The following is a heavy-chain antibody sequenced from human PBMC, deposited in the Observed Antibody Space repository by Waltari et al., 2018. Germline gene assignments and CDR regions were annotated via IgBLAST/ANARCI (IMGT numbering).Heavy chain of an antibody. D-gene: IGHD6-6*01. J-gene: IGHJ3*02. Sequence: QLQLQESGPGLVKPSETLSLTCTVSGGSISSSSYYWGWIRQPPGKGLEWIGSIYYSGSTYYNPSLESRVTISVDTSKNQFSLKLSSVTAADTAVYYCARASSSNAFDIWGQGTMVTVSS. CDR2: IYYSGST. V-gene: IGHV4-39*07. CDR3: ARASSSNAFDI. CDR1: GGSISSSSYY.